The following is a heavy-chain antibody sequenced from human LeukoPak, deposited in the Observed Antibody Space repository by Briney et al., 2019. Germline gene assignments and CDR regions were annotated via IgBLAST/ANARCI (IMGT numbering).Heavy chain of an antibody. CDR1: GGSISSYY. Sequence: SETLSLTCTVSGGSISSYYWSWIRQPPEKGLEWIGEINHSGSTNYNPSLKSRVTISVDTSKNQFSLKLSSVTAADTAVYYCARGSAAGTLRNNWFDPWGQGTLVTVSS. CDR3: ARGSAAGTLRNNWFDP. CDR2: INHSGST. D-gene: IGHD6-13*01. V-gene: IGHV4-34*01. J-gene: IGHJ5*02.